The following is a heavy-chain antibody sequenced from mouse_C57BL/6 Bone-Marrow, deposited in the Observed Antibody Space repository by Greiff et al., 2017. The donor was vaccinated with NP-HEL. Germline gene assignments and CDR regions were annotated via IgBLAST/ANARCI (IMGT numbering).Heavy chain of an antibody. CDR1: GFTFSSYA. CDR3: ARVGVTTVVPYWYFDV. J-gene: IGHJ1*03. CDR2: ISAGGSYT. V-gene: IGHV5-4*01. Sequence: EVQVVESGGGLVKPGGSLKLSCAASGFTFSSYAMSWVRQTPEKRLEWVATISAGGSYTYYPDNVKGRFTISRDNAKNNLYLQMSHLKSEDTAMYYCARVGVTTVVPYWYFDVWGTGTTVTVSS. D-gene: IGHD1-1*01.